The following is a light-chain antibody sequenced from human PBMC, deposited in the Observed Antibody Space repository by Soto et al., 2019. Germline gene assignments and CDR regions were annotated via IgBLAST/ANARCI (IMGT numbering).Light chain of an antibody. V-gene: IGKV1-27*01. CDR1: QGINSY. J-gene: IGKJ1*01. CDR3: QNYKSLSRRFGRA. CDR2: AAS. Sequence: DVQLTQSPSSLSASVGDRISITCRASQGINSYVAWYQQKPGRSPTILIYAASTLESGVPSRFSGSGSDTDFILTISGLQPEDAGIYYCQNYKSLSRRFGRAFGQGTKVEIK.